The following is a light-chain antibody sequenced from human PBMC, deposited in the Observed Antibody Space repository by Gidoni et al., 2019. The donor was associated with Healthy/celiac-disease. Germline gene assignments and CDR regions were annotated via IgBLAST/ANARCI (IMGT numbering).Light chain of an antibody. V-gene: IGKV1-39*01. CDR2: AAS. J-gene: IGKJ1*01. CDR1: QSISSY. CDR3: QQSYSTPPT. Sequence: DIQMTQSPSSLSASVGDRATITCRARQSISSYLNWYQQKPGKAPKLLIYAASSLQIGVPSRFSGSGSGTDFTLTISSLQPEDFATYYCQQSYSTPPTFGQGTKVEIK.